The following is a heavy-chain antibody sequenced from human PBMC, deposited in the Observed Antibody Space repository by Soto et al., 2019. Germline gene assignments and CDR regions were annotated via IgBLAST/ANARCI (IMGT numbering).Heavy chain of an antibody. J-gene: IGHJ4*02. V-gene: IGHV3-21*06. Sequence: GGSLRLSCAASGFMFSAYTMNWVRQAPGKGLEWLSSISDDSSYIDYADSLRGRFTVSRDNARNSLYLQIDSLGVEDTAVYYCATPYYFNHWGPGT. CDR1: GFMFSAYT. CDR3: ATPYYFNH. CDR2: ISDDSSYI. D-gene: IGHD3-16*01.